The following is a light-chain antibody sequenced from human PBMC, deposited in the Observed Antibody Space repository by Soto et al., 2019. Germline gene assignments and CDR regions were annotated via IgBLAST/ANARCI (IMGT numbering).Light chain of an antibody. V-gene: IGKV3-11*01. CDR2: DAS. Sequence: EIVLTQSPATLSLSPGERATLSCRASQSVSSNFAWYQQKPGQAPRLLIYDASNRATGIPARLSGSGSGTDFTLTISRLEPEDFAVYYCQRGDTFGQGTRLEIK. CDR1: QSVSSN. J-gene: IGKJ5*01. CDR3: QRGDT.